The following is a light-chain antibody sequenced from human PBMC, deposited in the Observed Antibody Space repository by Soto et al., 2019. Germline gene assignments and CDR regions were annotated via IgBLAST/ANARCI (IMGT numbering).Light chain of an antibody. CDR2: GAY. CDR3: QQYYNWPQLP. Sequence: IVVTQSPATLSVSPGETVTRSCRVRQSVSSSLAWYHQKPGQAPRLLISGAYTRATGIPAKFSGSGSGTEFTLTSRGLQSEDLAVYYRQQYYNWPQLPVGGGTRVEIE. J-gene: IGKJ4*02. CDR1: QSVSSS. V-gene: IGKV3-15*01.